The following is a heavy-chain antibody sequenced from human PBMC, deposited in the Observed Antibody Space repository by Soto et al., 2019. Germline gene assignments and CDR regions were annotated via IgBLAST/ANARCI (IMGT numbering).Heavy chain of an antibody. CDR2: IIPLFGTT. J-gene: IGHJ6*02. Sequence: QVQLVQSGTEVKKPGSSAKVSCKASGGTFSNYVISWVRQAPGQGLEWMGGIIPLFGTTDYAKKFQGRIAITADESTTTVYMDLSSLRFADTAVYFCEIDVGSWELSVVLGQGTTVIVSS. V-gene: IGHV1-69*01. D-gene: IGHD3-10*01. CDR3: EIDVGSWELSVV. CDR1: GGTFSNYV.